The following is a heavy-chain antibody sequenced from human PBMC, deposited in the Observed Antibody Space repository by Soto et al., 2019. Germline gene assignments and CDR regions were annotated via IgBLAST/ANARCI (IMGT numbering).Heavy chain of an antibody. CDR1: GGSFSGYY. J-gene: IGHJ5*02. D-gene: IGHD3-10*01. Sequence: SETLSLTCAVYGGSFSGYYLSWIRRPPGKGLEWIGEINHSGSTNYNPSLKSRVTISVDTSKNQFSLKLSSVTAADTAVYYCARNNYYGSGSPGNWFDPWGQGTLVTVSS. V-gene: IGHV4-34*01. CDR2: INHSGST. CDR3: ARNNYYGSGSPGNWFDP.